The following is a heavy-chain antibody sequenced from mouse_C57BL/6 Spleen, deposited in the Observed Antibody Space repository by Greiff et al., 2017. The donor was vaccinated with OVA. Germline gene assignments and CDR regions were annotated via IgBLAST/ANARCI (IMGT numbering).Heavy chain of an antibody. CDR2: IWTGGGT. V-gene: IGHV2-9-1*01. J-gene: IGHJ3*01. Sequence: VNVVESGPGLVAPSQSLSITCTVSGFSLTSYAISWVRQPPGKGLEWLGVIWTGGGTNYNSALKSRLSISKDNTKSQVFLKMNSLQTDDTARYYCARNEVYGYAFAYWGQGTLVTVSA. D-gene: IGHD2-2*01. CDR3: ARNEVYGYAFAY. CDR1: GFSLTSYA.